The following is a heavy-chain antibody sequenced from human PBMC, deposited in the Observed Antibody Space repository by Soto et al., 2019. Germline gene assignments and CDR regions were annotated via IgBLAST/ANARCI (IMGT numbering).Heavy chain of an antibody. CDR2: INHSGST. CDR3: ASQRGYSYGRNNLDY. Sequence: SETLSLTCAVYGGSFSGYYWSWIRQPPGKGLEWIGEINHSGSTNYNPSLKSRVTISVDTSKNQFSLKLSSVTAADTAVYYCASQRGYSYGRNNLDYWGQATLLTGS. D-gene: IGHD5-18*01. J-gene: IGHJ4*02. V-gene: IGHV4-34*01. CDR1: GGSFSGYY.